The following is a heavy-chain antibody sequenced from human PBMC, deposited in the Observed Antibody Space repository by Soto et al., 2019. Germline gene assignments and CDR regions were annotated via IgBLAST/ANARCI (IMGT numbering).Heavy chain of an antibody. J-gene: IGHJ5*02. D-gene: IGHD3-16*01. Sequence: QVQLQESGPGLVKPSQTLSLTCTVSGGSISSGGYYWSWIRQHPGKGLEWIGYIYYSGSTYYNPSLKSRVTTSVDTSKKQFSLKLSSVTAADTAVYYCARDFYGGWFDPWGQGTLVTVSS. CDR2: IYYSGST. CDR3: ARDFYGGWFDP. V-gene: IGHV4-31*03. CDR1: GGSISSGGYY.